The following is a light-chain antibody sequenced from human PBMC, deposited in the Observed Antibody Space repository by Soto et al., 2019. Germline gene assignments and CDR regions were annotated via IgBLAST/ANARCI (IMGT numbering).Light chain of an antibody. Sequence: EIVLTQSPGTLSLSPGERATLSCRASQSVSSSYLAWYQQKPGQAPRLLIYGASSRATGIPDRFSGSGSGTDFTLTTSRLEPEDFAVYYCQQYGSSALTFCGGTKVEIK. CDR3: QQYGSSALT. J-gene: IGKJ4*01. CDR2: GAS. CDR1: QSVSSSY. V-gene: IGKV3-20*01.